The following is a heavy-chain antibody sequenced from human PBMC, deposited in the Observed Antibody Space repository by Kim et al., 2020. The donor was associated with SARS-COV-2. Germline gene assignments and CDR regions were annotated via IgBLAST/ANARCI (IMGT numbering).Heavy chain of an antibody. CDR3: ARHVDVLRYFDWLLYRGSFDY. Sequence: SETLSLTCTVSGGSISSSSYYWGWIRQPPGKGLEWIGSIYYSGRTYYNPSLKSRVTISVDTSKNQFSLKLSSVTAADTAVYYCARHVDVLRYFDWLLYRGSFDYWGQGTLVTVSS. J-gene: IGHJ4*02. CDR1: GGSISSSSYY. D-gene: IGHD3-9*01. V-gene: IGHV4-39*01. CDR2: IYYSGRT.